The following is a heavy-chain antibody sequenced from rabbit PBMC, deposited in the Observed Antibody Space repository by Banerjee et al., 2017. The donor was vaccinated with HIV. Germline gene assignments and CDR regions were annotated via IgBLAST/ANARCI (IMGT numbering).Heavy chain of an antibody. CDR3: ARGAYTIITRLDL. J-gene: IGHJ3*01. CDR1: GFSFSSSYY. CDR2: INTGSSGST. V-gene: IGHV1S45*01. Sequence: QEQLVESGGDLVKPGASLTLTCTASGFSFSSSYYMSWVRQAPGKGLEWIGCINTGSSGSTYYASWAKGRFTISKTSSTTVTLQMTSLTAADTATYFCARGAYTIITRLDLWGPGTLVTVS. D-gene: IGHD6-1*01.